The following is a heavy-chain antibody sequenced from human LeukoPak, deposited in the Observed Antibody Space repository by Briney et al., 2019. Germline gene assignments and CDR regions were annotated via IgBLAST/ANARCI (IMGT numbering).Heavy chain of an antibody. D-gene: IGHD2-2*01. CDR3: ARGPGDIVGVPAANGGGDY. J-gene: IGHJ4*02. V-gene: IGHV1-8*01. CDR2: MNPNSGNT. CDR1: GYTFTSYD. Sequence: ASVKVSCKASGYTFTSYDINWVRQATGQGLEWMGWMNPNSGNTGYAQKFQGRVTMARNTSISTAYMELSSLRSEDTAVYYCARGPGDIVGVPAANGGGDYWGQGTLVTVSS.